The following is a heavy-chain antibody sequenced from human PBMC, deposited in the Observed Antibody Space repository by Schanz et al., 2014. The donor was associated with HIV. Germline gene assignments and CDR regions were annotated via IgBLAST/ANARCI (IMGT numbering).Heavy chain of an antibody. CDR1: GFNFSSYG. CDR3: TKEVPPDV. J-gene: IGHJ6*02. CDR2: IWYDGGNK. D-gene: IGHD1-1*01. V-gene: IGHV3-33*06. Sequence: QVQLVESGGGVVQPGRSLRLSCAASGFNFSSYGMHWVRQAPGKGLEWVALIWYDGGNKYYADSVKGRFTISRDNSKNTLYLQMNSLRAEDTAVYYCTKEVPPDVWGQGTTVTVSS.